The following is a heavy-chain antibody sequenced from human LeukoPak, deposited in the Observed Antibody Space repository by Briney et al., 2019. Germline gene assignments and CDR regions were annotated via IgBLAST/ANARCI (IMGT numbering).Heavy chain of an antibody. CDR2: IYHSGST. J-gene: IGHJ3*02. CDR1: GYSISSGYY. Sequence: PSETLSLTCAVSGYSISSGYYWGWIRQPPGKGLEWIGGIYHSGSTYYNPSLKSRVTISVDTSKNQFSLKLSSVTAADTAVYYCARFSAMYAFDIWGQGTMVTVSS. D-gene: IGHD2-2*01. V-gene: IGHV4-38-2*01. CDR3: ARFSAMYAFDI.